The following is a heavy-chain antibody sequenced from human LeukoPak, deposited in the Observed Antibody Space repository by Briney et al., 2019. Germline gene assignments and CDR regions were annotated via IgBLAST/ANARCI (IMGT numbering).Heavy chain of an antibody. CDR2: IKQDGSEK. V-gene: IGHV3-7*01. J-gene: IGHJ4*02. CDR3: ARDRNTDFWSGYYTNYCDY. Sequence: GGSLRLSCAASGFTFSTYWMTWVRQAPGKGLEWVANIKQDGSEKYYVDSVRGRFTISRDNAKNSLYLQMNSLRAEDTAVYYCARDRNTDFWSGYYTNYCDYWGQGTLVTVSS. D-gene: IGHD3-3*01. CDR1: GFTFSTYW.